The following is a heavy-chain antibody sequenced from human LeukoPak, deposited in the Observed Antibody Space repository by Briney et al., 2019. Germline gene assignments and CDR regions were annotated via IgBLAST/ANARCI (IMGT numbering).Heavy chain of an antibody. CDR2: IYYSGST. D-gene: IGHD2-21*02. Sequence: KPSETLSLTCTVSAGSISSSSYYWGWIRQPPGKGLEWIGSIYYSGSTYYNPSLKSRVTISVDTSKNQFSLKLSSVTAADTAVYYCASRVVVVTAIPYYYFDYWGQGTLVTVSS. CDR3: ASRVVVVTAIPYYYFDY. J-gene: IGHJ4*02. CDR1: AGSISSSSYY. V-gene: IGHV4-39*01.